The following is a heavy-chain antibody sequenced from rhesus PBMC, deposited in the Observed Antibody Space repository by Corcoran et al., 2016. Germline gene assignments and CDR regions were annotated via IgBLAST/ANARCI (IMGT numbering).Heavy chain of an antibody. Sequence: QLQESGPGLVKPSETLSLTCAFPGGSVSSHLWTWTGQPPGKGLGWIGRIYKSGGKPHYTPSLKSRVTISTDTSKNQFSLKLNSVTAADTAVYYCVRDLYSSGWSGLNRFDVWARDSWSPCPQ. CDR2: IYKSGGKP. CDR1: GGSVSSHL. CDR3: VRDLYSSGWSGLNRFDV. J-gene: IGHJ5-1*01. D-gene: IGHD6-37*01. V-gene: IGHV4-160*01.